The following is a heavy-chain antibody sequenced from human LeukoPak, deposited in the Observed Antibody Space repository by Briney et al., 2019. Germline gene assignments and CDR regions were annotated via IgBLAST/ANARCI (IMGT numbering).Heavy chain of an antibody. V-gene: IGHV3-9*01. CDR3: AKDRLLRYFDWLLVSD. CDR1: GFTFDDYA. Sequence: GGSLRLSCAASGFTFDDYAMHWVRQAPGKGLEWVSGISWNSGSIGYADSVKGRFTISRDNSKNTLYLQMNSLRAEDTAVYYCAKDRLLRYFDWLLVSDWGQGTLVTVSS. CDR2: ISWNSGSI. J-gene: IGHJ4*02. D-gene: IGHD3-9*01.